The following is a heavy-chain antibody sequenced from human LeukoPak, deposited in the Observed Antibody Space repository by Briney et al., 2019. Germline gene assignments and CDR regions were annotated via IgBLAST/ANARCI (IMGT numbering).Heavy chain of an antibody. CDR3: ARRNSGWLDY. V-gene: IGHV4-59*01. CDR1: GDSISSYY. D-gene: IGHD6-19*01. Sequence: SETLSLTCTVSGDSISSYYWSWIRQPPGKGLEWIGYIYYSGSTNYNPSLKSRVTISVDTSKNQFSLKLSSVTAADTAVYYCARRNSGWLDYWGQGTLVTVSS. CDR2: IYYSGST. J-gene: IGHJ4*02.